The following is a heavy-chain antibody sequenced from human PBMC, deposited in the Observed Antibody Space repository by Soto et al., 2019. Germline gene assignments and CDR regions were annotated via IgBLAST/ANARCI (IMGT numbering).Heavy chain of an antibody. J-gene: IGHJ4*02. CDR3: VREPTYAYGVNYFDY. V-gene: IGHV6-1*01. CDR2: TYYRSKWYN. CDR1: GDSVSSNSAA. Sequence: SQTLSLTCAISGDSVSSNSAAWNWIRQSPSRGLEWLGRTYYRSKWYNDYAVSVKSRITINPDTSKNQCSLQLNSVTPEDTAVYYCVREPTYAYGVNYFDYWGQGTLVTVSS. D-gene: IGHD4-17*01.